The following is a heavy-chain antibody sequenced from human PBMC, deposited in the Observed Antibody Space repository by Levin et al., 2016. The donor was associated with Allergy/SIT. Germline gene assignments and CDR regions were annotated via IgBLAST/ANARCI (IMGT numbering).Heavy chain of an antibody. D-gene: IGHD3-22*01. CDR3: AKDRAYYDSSGYYQGNYGMDV. V-gene: IGHV3-30*18. CDR2: ISYDGSNK. J-gene: IGHJ6*02. Sequence: WIRQPPGKGLEWVAVISYDGSNKYYADSVKGRFTISRDNSKNTLYLQMNSLRAEDTAVYYCAKDRAYYDSSGYYQGNYGMDVWGQGTTVTVSS.